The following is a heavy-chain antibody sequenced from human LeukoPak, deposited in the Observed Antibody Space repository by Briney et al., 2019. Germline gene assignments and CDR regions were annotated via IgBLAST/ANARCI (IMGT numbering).Heavy chain of an antibody. V-gene: IGHV3-74*01. Sequence: PGGSLRLSCAASGLTFSDFWMHWVRQPPGKGLVWVALVKGDGRTTIYADSVKGRFTISRDNAKNTLYLQMNSLRADDSGVYYCATGHSYGYDYWGQGVLATVSS. CDR2: VKGDGRTT. J-gene: IGHJ4*02. D-gene: IGHD5-18*01. CDR3: ATGHSYGYDY. CDR1: GLTFSDFW.